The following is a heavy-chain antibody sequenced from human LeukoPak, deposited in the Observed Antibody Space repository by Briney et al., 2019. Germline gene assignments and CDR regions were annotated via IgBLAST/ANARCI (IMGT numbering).Heavy chain of an antibody. Sequence: GGSLRLSCAASGFTVSSNYMSWVRQAPGKGLEWVSVIYSGGSTYYADSVKGRFTISRDNSKNTLYLQMNSLRAEDTAVHYCARDYYDSSGYYKFSWFDPWGQGTLVTVSS. CDR1: GFTVSSNY. V-gene: IGHV3-66*01. CDR3: ARDYYDSSGYYKFSWFDP. J-gene: IGHJ5*02. D-gene: IGHD3-22*01. CDR2: IYSGGST.